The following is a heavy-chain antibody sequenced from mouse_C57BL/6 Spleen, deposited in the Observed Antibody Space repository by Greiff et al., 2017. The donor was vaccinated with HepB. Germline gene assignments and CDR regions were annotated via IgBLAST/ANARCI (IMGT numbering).Heavy chain of an antibody. CDR1: GFTFSSYA. Sequence: DVMLVESGGGLVKPGGSLKLSCAASGFTFSSYAMSWVRQTPEKRLEWVATISDGGSYTDYPDNVKGRFTISRDNAKNNLYLQMSHLKSEDTAMYYCARVGYDYVYAMDYWGQGTSVTVSS. CDR3: ARVGYDYVYAMDY. V-gene: IGHV5-4*03. J-gene: IGHJ4*01. CDR2: ISDGGSYT. D-gene: IGHD2-4*01.